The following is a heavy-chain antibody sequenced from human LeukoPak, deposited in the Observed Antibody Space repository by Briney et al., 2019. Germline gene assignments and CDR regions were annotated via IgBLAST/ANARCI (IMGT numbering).Heavy chain of an antibody. D-gene: IGHD6-19*01. V-gene: IGHV3-64*01. CDR2: ISSNGGST. CDR1: GFTFSYYA. CDR3: ARDSSGWYAANIDS. Sequence: QPGRSLRLSCAASGFTFSYYAMHWVRQAPGKGLEHVSAISSNGGSTNYANSVKDRFTISRDNSKNTLYLEMGSLRAEDMAVYYCARDSSGWYAANIDSWGQGTLVTVSS. J-gene: IGHJ4*02.